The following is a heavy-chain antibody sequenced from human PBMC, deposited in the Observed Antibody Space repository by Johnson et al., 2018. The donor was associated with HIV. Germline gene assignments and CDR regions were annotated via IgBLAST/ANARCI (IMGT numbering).Heavy chain of an antibody. CDR2: INWNGGST. CDR3: ARSVGYYDSSGYYYVDAFDN. D-gene: IGHD3-22*01. V-gene: IGHV3-20*04. CDR1: GFTFDDYG. J-gene: IGHJ3*02. Sequence: VQLVESGGGVVRPGGSLRLSCAASGFTFDDYGMNWVRQGPGKGLEWVSGINWNGGSTVYADSVKGRFAISRANAKNSLYLQMNSLRAEDTSLYYCARSVGYYDSSGYYYVDAFDNWGQGTMVTVSS.